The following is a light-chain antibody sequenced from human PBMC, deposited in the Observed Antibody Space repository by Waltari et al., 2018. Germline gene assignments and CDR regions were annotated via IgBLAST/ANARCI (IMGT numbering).Light chain of an antibody. Sequence: QSALTQPASVSGSPGQAITISCTGTGSDIGRYNYVSWYQQNSGKAPTLLIYEVTNRPSGISHRFSGSKSGNTASLTISGLQGEDEALYFCSSYTDSSTWVFGGGTKVTVL. J-gene: IGLJ3*02. CDR2: EVT. V-gene: IGLV2-14*03. CDR3: SSYTDSSTWV. CDR1: GSDIGRYNY.